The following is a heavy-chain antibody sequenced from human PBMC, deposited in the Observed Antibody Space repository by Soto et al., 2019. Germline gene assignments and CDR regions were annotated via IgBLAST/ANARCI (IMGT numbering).Heavy chain of an antibody. Sequence: QVQLVESGGGVVQPGRSLRLSCAASGFTFSSYGMHWVRQAPGKGLEWVAVMSYDGSDKYYADPVKGRFTISRDNSKNTLYLQMNSLRAEDTAVYYCAKWAPYYDFWSGYSDYWGQGTLVTVSS. CDR2: MSYDGSDK. V-gene: IGHV3-30*18. CDR3: AKWAPYYDFWSGYSDY. D-gene: IGHD3-3*01. J-gene: IGHJ4*02. CDR1: GFTFSSYG.